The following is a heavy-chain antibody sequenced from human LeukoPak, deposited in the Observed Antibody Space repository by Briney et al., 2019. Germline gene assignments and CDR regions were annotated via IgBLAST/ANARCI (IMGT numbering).Heavy chain of an antibody. J-gene: IGHJ5*02. CDR2: IYHSGST. D-gene: IGHD3-10*01. V-gene: IGHV4-30-2*01. CDR3: ARVGYYYGSGSHSMWFDP. Sequence: PSETLSLTCAVSGGSISSGGYSWSWIRQPPGTGLEWIGYIYHSGSTYYNPSLKSRVTISVDRSKNQFSLKLSSVTAADTAVYYCARVGYYYGSGSHSMWFDPWGQGTLVTVSS. CDR1: GGSISSGGYS.